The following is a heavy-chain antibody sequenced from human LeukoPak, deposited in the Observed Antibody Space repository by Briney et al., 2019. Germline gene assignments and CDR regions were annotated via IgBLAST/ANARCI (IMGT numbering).Heavy chain of an antibody. CDR3: AKDLGIRFDYYYYGMDV. Sequence: GGSLRLSCAASGFTFSNAWMSWVRQAPGKGLEWVAVISYDGSNKYYADSVKGRFTISRDNSKNTLYLQMNSLRAEDTAVYYCAKDLGIRFDYYYYGMDVWGQGTTVTVSS. CDR2: ISYDGSNK. V-gene: IGHV3-30*18. J-gene: IGHJ6*02. CDR1: GFTFSNAW. D-gene: IGHD4-17*01.